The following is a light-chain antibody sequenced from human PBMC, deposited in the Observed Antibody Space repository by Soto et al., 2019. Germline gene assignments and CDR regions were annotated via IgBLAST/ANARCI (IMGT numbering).Light chain of an antibody. Sequence: DIQMTQSPSSLSASVGDRVTITCRASRSISAYLNWYQQKPGKAPRLLIFTASSLQSGVPSRFSGSGSGTDFTLTISSLQPEDFAIYYCQQSYGTPFTFGPGTKVDIK. CDR2: TAS. CDR1: RSISAY. CDR3: QQSYGTPFT. J-gene: IGKJ3*01. V-gene: IGKV1-39*01.